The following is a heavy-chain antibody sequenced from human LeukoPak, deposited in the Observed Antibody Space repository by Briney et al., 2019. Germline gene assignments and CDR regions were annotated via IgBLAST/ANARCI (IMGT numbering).Heavy chain of an antibody. CDR1: GGSMSPYH. J-gene: IGHJ1*01. CDR3: ARARRFGSSGYYYVAEYFQH. Sequence: SETLSLTCTVSGGSMSPYHWGWIRQPPGKGLEWTGYIYYSGSTNYNPSLKSRVTISVDTSKNQFSLKLSSVTAADTAVYYCARARRFGSSGYYYVAEYFQHWGQGTLVTVSS. D-gene: IGHD3-22*01. CDR2: IYYSGST. V-gene: IGHV4-59*12.